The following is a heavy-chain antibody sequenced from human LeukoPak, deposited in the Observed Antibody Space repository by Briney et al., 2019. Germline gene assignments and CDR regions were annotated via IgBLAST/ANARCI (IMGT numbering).Heavy chain of an antibody. CDR1: GGSISSYY. J-gene: IGHJ4*02. D-gene: IGHD4-17*01. CDR2: IYTSGST. V-gene: IGHV4-4*07. Sequence: PSETLSLTCTVSGGSISSYYWSWIRQPAGKGLEWIGRIYTSGSTNYNPSLKSRVTMSVDTSKNQFSLKLSSVTAADTAVYYCARAPHYGDYPYYFDYWGQGTLVTVSS. CDR3: ARAPHYGDYPYYFDY.